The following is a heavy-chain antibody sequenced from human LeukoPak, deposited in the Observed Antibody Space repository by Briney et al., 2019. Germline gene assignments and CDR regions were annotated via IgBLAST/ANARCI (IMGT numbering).Heavy chain of an antibody. V-gene: IGHV4-59*08. CDR2: INYSGGT. CDR1: GGSISSYY. CDR3: ASVDYNWNYFHF. D-gene: IGHD1-20*01. Sequence: SETLSLTCTVSGGSISSYYWSWIRQPPGKGLEWIGYINYSGGTDYNPSLRSRVTISVDTSKNQFSLKLSSVTAADTAVYYCASVDYNWNYFHFWGQGTLVTVSS. J-gene: IGHJ4*02.